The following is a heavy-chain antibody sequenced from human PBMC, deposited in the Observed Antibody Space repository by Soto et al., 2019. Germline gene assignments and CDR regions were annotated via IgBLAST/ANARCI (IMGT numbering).Heavy chain of an antibody. CDR3: ARELEGGVFDI. D-gene: IGHD2-8*02. J-gene: IGHJ3*02. CDR2: LSYTGST. V-gene: IGHV4-30-4*01. Sequence: SETLSLTCTVSGGPVRDAYSYWTWIRQPPGKGLEWMGYLSYTGSTYYNPSLRNRASISVDESSNHLSLTLSSVTAADTAVYYCARELEGGVFDIWGRGTLVTVSS. CDR1: GGPVRDAYSY.